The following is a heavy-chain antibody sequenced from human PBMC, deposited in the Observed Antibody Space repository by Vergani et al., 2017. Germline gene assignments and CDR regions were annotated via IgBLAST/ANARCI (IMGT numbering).Heavy chain of an antibody. CDR2: IYTSGST. CDR1: GGSISSGSYY. Sequence: QVQLQESGPGLVKPSQTLSLTCTVSGGSISSGSYYWSWIRQPAGKGLEWIGRIYTSGSTNYNPSLKSRVTTSVDTSKNQFSLKLSSVTAADTAVYYCARRAARGTYYLDYWGQGTLVTVSS. J-gene: IGHJ4*02. CDR3: ARRAARGTYYLDY. V-gene: IGHV4-61*02. D-gene: IGHD6-6*01.